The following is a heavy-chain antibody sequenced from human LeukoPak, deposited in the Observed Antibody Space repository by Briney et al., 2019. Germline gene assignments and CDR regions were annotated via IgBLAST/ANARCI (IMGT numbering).Heavy chain of an antibody. CDR1: GDSISSSNWF. V-gene: IGHV4-39*07. CDR2: IYNSGNS. D-gene: IGHD3/OR15-3a*01. CDR3: AIDYMTGTGNAGGY. Sequence: SETLSLTCTVSGDSISSSNWFWGWIRLPPGKGPEWIGSIYNSGNSYYNPSLKSRVTLSVDTSKKQFSLKLNSVTDADTAVYYCAIDYMTGTGNAGGYWGQGTLVTVSS. J-gene: IGHJ4*02.